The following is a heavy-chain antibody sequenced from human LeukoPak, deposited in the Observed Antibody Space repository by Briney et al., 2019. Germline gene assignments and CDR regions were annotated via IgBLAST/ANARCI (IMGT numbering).Heavy chain of an antibody. CDR2: INPNSGGT. CDR3: ARDDFYDVSGFDS. J-gene: IGHJ4*02. V-gene: IGHV1-2*02. D-gene: IGHD3-22*01. Sequence: GASVKVSCKASGYTFTHRYVHWVRQAPGQGLEWIGWINPNSGGTKYAQNFQGRVSMTRDTAITTAYMELSRLRSDDTAVYYCARDDFYDVSGFDSWGQGTRVTVSS. CDR1: GYTFTHRY.